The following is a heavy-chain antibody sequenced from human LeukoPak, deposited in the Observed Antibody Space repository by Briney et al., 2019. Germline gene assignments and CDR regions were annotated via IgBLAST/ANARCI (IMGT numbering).Heavy chain of an antibody. CDR1: GYTLTNYD. J-gene: IGHJ4*02. CDR2: MNPNSGNT. V-gene: IGHV1-8*01. Sequence: ASVKVSCKASGYTLTNYDINWVRQASGQGLEWMGWMNPNSGNTGSAQKFQGRVTKTSNTSISTAYMELSSLRSEDTAVYYCARGLRREQQLLRAFDYWGQGTPVTVSS. D-gene: IGHD6-13*01. CDR3: ARGLRREQQLLRAFDY.